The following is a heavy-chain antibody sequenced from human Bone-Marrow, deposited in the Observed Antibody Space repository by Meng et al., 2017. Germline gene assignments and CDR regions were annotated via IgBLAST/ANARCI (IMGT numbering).Heavy chain of an antibody. CDR1: GFTFSSYE. J-gene: IGHJ6*02. D-gene: IGHD2-2*01. CDR2: ISSSGSTI. CDR3: ARDQAARYCSSTSCYFSYYYYYGMDV. Sequence: GGSLRLSCAASGFTFSSYEMNWARQAPGKGLEWVSYISSSGSTIYYADSVKGRFTISRDNAKNSLYLQMNSLRAEDTAVYYCARDQAARYCSSTSCYFSYYYYYGMDVWGQGTTVTVSS. V-gene: IGHV3-48*03.